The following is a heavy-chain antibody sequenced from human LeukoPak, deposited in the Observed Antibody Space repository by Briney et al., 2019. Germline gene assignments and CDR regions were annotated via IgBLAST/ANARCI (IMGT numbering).Heavy chain of an antibody. CDR1: GFTFSGSA. CDR3: TRVEETATTAAIIRKYSYYYYYMDV. CDR2: IQQDGNEK. Sequence: GGSLRLSCAASGFTFSGSAMHWVRQAPGKGLEWVANIQQDGNEKYYVDSVKGRFTISRDNAKNSLYLQMNSLRAEDTAVYYCTRVEETATTAAIIRKYSYYYYYMDVWGKGNTVTVSS. D-gene: IGHD4-11*01. V-gene: IGHV3-7*01. J-gene: IGHJ6*03.